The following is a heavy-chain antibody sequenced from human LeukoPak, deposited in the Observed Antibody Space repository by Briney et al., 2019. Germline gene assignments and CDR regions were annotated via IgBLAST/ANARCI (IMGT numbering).Heavy chain of an antibody. CDR2: IRYDGSNK. CDR1: GFTFSSYG. CDR3: AKASVVVVYYFDY. V-gene: IGHV3-30*02. J-gene: IGHJ4*02. Sequence: PGGSLRLSCAASGFTFSSYGMHWVRQAPGKGLEWVAFIRYDGSNKYYADSVKGRFTISRGNSKNTLYLQMNSLRAEDTAVYYCAKASVVVVYYFDYWGQGTLVTVSS. D-gene: IGHD2-15*01.